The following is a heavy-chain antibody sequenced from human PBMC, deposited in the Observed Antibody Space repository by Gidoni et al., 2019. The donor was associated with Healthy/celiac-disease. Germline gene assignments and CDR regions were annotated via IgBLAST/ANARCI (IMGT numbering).Heavy chain of an antibody. D-gene: IGHD1-26*01. CDR2: IYSGGST. CDR3: ARGREGGLYYYYYYMDV. CDR1: GFTVSSNY. Sequence: EVQLVETGGGLIQPGGSLRLSCAASGFTVSSNYMSWVRQAPGKGLEWVSVIYSGGSTYYADSVKGRFTISRDNSKNTLYLQMNSLRAEDTAVYYCARGREGGLYYYYYYMDVWGKGTTVTVSS. V-gene: IGHV3-53*02. J-gene: IGHJ6*03.